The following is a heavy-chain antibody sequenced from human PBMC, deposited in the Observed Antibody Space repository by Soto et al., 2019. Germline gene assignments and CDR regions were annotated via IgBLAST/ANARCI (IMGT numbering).Heavy chain of an antibody. CDR3: ASEFGRQAPGL. V-gene: IGHV1-69*01. J-gene: IGHJ3*01. Sequence: QVHLVQSGAEVKKPGSSVKVSCKASGGDFRSYAITWVRQAPGQGLEWMGDIIPALNSPNYAQKFQGRVSITADESTTTVYLELSSLGFDDTAMFFCASEFGRQAPGLWGQGTMILVSS. D-gene: IGHD3-16*01. CDR2: IIPALNSP. CDR1: GGDFRSYA.